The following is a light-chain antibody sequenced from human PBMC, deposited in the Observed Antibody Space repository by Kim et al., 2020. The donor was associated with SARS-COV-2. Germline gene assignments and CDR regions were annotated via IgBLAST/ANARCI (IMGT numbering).Light chain of an antibody. Sequence: QMVTIACSGSRSNIGSNTVNWYQQLPGTAPKLLIYSDNQRPSGVPDRFSVSKSGTSASLAISGLQSEDEADYYCAAWDDSLNGPVFGGGTQLTVL. CDR1: RSNIGSNT. V-gene: IGLV1-44*01. CDR3: AAWDDSLNGPV. J-gene: IGLJ3*02. CDR2: SDN.